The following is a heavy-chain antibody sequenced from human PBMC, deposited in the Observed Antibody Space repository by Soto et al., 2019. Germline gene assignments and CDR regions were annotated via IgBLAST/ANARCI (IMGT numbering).Heavy chain of an antibody. D-gene: IGHD3-3*01. V-gene: IGHV4-30-4*01. J-gene: IGHJ4*02. CDR3: ASASGYYTFPY. CDR1: GGSISTGDYY. Sequence: PSETLSLTCTVSGGSISTGDYYLSWIRQPPGKGLEWIGYMHYSGSTYYNPSLKSRVSISVDTSRNQFSLKLNSVTAADTAVYYCASASGYYTFPYSGQGTLVTVSS. CDR2: MHYSGST.